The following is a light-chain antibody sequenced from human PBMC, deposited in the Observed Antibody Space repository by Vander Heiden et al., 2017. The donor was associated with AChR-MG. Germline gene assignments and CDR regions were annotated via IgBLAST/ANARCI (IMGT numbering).Light chain of an antibody. J-gene: IGLJ3*02. CDR1: NIGSKS. V-gene: IGLV3-21*04. Sequence: SHVLPQPPSVSVAPGKTAMITCGGHNIGSKSVHWCQEKQGEDPVLVIDYESNRRSGVPERFSGANTASTATLRTGRVEAGEEDDDYCQAWDRGSDHLVFGGGTKLTVL. CDR3: QAWDRGSDHLV. CDR2: YES.